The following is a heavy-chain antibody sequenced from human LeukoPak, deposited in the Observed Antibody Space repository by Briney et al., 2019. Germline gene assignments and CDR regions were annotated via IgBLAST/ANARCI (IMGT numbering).Heavy chain of an antibody. V-gene: IGHV4-34*01. CDR2: INHSGST. CDR1: GGFFSGYY. D-gene: IGHD3-10*01. Sequence: SETLSLTCAVYGGFFSGYYWRWVRHPPREGVEWSGEINHSGSTNYNPSLKSRVTISVDTSKNQFSLKLSSVTAADTAVYYCARGRITMVRGVTAFQHWGQGTLVTVSS. J-gene: IGHJ1*01. CDR3: ARGRITMVRGVTAFQH.